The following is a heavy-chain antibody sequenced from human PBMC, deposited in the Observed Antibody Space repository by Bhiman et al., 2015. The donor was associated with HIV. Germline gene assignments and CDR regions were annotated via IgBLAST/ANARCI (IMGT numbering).Heavy chain of an antibody. CDR1: GFTFSNAG. Sequence: EVQLVESGGGWVKPGGSLRLSCAASGFTFSNAGMSWVRQAPGKGLKWVGRIKSKSDGETTDYSAPVKGRFTMSRDDSKNILYLEMNSLETEDTAVYFCTTDDLYGLRTFDFWGQGTLVIVSS. CDR2: IKSKSDGETT. D-gene: IGHD3-10*01. V-gene: IGHV3-15*01. J-gene: IGHJ4*02. CDR3: TTDDLYGLRTFDF.